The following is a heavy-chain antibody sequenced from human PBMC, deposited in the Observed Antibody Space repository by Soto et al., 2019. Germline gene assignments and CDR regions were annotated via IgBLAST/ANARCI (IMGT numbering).Heavy chain of an antibody. Sequence: SETLSLTCAVSGGSISSGGYSWSWIRQPPGKGLEWIGYIYHSGSTYYNPSLKSRVTISVDRSKNQFSLKLSSVTAADTAVYYCARSNTVFDFGMDVWGQGTTVTVSS. D-gene: IGHD3-3*01. V-gene: IGHV4-30-2*01. J-gene: IGHJ6*02. CDR2: IYHSGST. CDR3: ARSNTVFDFGMDV. CDR1: GGSISSGGYS.